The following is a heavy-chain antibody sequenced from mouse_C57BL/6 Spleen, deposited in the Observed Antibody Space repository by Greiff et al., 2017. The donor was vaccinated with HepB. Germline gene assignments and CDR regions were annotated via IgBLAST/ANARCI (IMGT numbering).Heavy chain of an antibody. CDR1: GFTFSSYA. CDR3: ARDLGLYWYFDV. D-gene: IGHD4-1*01. CDR2: ISDGGSYT. Sequence: EVKLMESGGGLVKPGGSLKLSCAASGFTFSSYAMSWVRQTPEKRLEWVATISDGGSYTYYPDNVKGRFTISRDKAKNNLYLQMSHLKSEDTAMYYCARDLGLYWYFDVWGTGTTVTVSS. V-gene: IGHV5-4*01. J-gene: IGHJ1*03.